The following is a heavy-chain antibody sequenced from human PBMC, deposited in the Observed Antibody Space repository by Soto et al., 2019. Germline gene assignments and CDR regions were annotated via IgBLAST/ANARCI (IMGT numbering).Heavy chain of an antibody. Sequence: GGSLRLSCSASGFTFSSYDMHWVRQGTGKGLEWVSAIGTTGDTYYAGSVKGRFTISRENAKNSLYLQMNSLRAGDTAIYFCARAIGPTLFDYWGQGTLVTLSS. V-gene: IGHV3-13*04. CDR3: ARAIGPTLFDY. CDR2: IGTTGDT. D-gene: IGHD3-22*01. CDR1: GFTFSSYD. J-gene: IGHJ4*02.